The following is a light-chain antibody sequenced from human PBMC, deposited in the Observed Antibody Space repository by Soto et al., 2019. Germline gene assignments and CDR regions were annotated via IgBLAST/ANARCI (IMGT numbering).Light chain of an antibody. Sequence: EIVMTQSPATLSVLPGERATLSCRASQSVSTNLAWYQQKPGQAPRLLIYGASARATGIPARFSGSGSGTELTLTISSLQSEDFAVYYCHQYNNWPPYTFRQGTKLEIK. V-gene: IGKV3-15*01. CDR3: HQYNNWPPYT. J-gene: IGKJ2*01. CDR2: GAS. CDR1: QSVSTN.